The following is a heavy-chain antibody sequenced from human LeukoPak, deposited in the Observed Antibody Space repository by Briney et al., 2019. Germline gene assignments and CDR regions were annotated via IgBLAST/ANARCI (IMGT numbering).Heavy chain of an antibody. CDR2: INHSGST. Sequence: SETLSLTCAVYGGSFSGYYWGWIRQPPGKGLEWIGEINHSGSTNYNPSLKSRVTISVDTSKNQFSLKLSSVTAADTAVYYCARDSATYYFDYWGQGTLVTVSS. CDR1: GGSFSGYY. CDR3: ARDSATYYFDY. J-gene: IGHJ4*02. V-gene: IGHV4-34*01.